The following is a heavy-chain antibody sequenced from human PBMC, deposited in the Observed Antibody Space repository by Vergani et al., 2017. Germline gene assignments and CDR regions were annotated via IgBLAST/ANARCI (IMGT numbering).Heavy chain of an antibody. D-gene: IGHD5-18*01. V-gene: IGHV4-4*07. Sequence: QVQLQESGPGLVKPSETLSLTCTVSGGSISSYYWSWIRQPAGKGLEWIGRIYTSGSTNYNPALKSRVTRSVDTSKHQFSLKLSSVTAADTAVYYCARDQYSYGYEPYYYYDYMDVWGKGTTVTVSS. CDR3: ARDQYSYGYEPYYYYDYMDV. CDR2: IYTSGST. J-gene: IGHJ6*03. CDR1: GGSISSYY.